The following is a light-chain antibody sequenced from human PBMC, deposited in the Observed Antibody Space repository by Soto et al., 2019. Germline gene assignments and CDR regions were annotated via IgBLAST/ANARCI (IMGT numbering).Light chain of an antibody. CDR3: TSYTSYSTLDV. V-gene: IGLV2-14*01. Sequence: QSVLTQPASVSGSPGQSITISCTGTSSDVGGYNYVSWYQQHPDKAPKLMIYEVSNRPSGGSNRFSGSKSGHTASLTISGLQSEDEADYFCTSYTSYSTLDVFGTGTKLTVL. CDR2: EVS. CDR1: SSDVGGYNY. J-gene: IGLJ1*01.